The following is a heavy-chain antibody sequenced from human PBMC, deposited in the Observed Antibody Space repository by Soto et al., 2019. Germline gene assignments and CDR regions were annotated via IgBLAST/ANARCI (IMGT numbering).Heavy chain of an antibody. V-gene: IGHV3-30-3*01. Sequence: PGGSLRLSCAASGFTFSSYAMHWVRQAPGKGLEWVAVISYDGNNKYYAESVKDRFTISRDNPKNTLYLQMNSLRAEDTAVYYCARDWAPVDYWGQGTLVTVSS. J-gene: IGHJ4*02. CDR3: ARDWAPVDY. D-gene: IGHD3-16*01. CDR2: ISYDGNNK. CDR1: GFTFSSYA.